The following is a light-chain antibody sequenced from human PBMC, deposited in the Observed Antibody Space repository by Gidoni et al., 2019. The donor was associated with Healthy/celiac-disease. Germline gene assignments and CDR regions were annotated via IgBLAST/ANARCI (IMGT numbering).Light chain of an antibody. CDR3: QSYDSSLSGSNV. CDR2: GNS. CDR1: SPNIGAGYD. V-gene: IGLV1-40*01. J-gene: IGLJ1*01. Sequence: QSVLTHPPSVSGAPGQRVTISCTGSSPNIGAGYDVHWYQQLPGTAPKLLIYGNSNRPSGVPDRFSGSKSGTSASLAITGLQAEDEADYYCQSYDSSLSGSNVFGTGTKVTVL.